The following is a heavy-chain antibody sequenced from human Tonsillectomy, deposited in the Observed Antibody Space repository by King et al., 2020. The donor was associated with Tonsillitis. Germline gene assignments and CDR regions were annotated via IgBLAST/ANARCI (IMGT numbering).Heavy chain of an antibody. J-gene: IGHJ4*02. D-gene: IGHD1-26*01. CDR1: GFTFRSHG. Sequence: VQLVESGGGVVQPGTSLRLSCAASGFTFRSHGMHWVRQAPGKGLEWVAVIWSDGTNENYADSVKGRFTISRDNSKNTLFLQMNSLRAEETAVYYCAREELVGETRGFDYWGQGTLVTASS. CDR2: IWSDGTNE. CDR3: AREELVGETRGFDY. V-gene: IGHV3-33*01.